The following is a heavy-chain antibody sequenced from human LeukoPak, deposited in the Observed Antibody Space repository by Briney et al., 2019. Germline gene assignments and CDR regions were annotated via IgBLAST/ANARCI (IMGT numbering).Heavy chain of an antibody. CDR2: IYYSGST. CDR1: SGSISSGDYY. D-gene: IGHD2-2*01. J-gene: IGHJ5*02. Sequence: PSETLSLTCTVSSGSISSGDYYWSWIRQPPGKGLEWIGYIYYSGSTYYNPSLKSRVTISVDTSKNQFSLKLSSVTAADTAVYYCGRGGGQLLQLNWFDPWGQGTLVTVSS. CDR3: GRGGGQLLQLNWFDP. V-gene: IGHV4-30-4*08.